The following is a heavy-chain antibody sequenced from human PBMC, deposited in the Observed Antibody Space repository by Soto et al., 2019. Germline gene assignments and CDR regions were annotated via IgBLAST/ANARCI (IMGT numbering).Heavy chain of an antibody. CDR3: ATWHEREHAYDV. CDR2: LYDVDGS. J-gene: IGHJ3*01. D-gene: IGHD1-1*01. Sequence: PGGSLSLSCAAFGLTISGKKYVAWVRQAPGKGLEWVSALYDVDGSFYADSVKGRFTTSSDSSKTTVYLQMNDLRPDDTAVYYCATWHEREHAYDVWGQGTTVTVSS. CDR1: GLTISGKKY. V-gene: IGHV3-53*01.